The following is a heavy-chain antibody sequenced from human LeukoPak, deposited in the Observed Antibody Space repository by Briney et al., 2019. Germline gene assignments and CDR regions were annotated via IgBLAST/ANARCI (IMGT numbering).Heavy chain of an antibody. CDR2: INHSGST. CDR3: ATNYGDYGNWFDP. D-gene: IGHD4-17*01. J-gene: IGHJ5*02. CDR1: GGSFSGYY. Sequence: PSETLSLTCAVYGGSFSGYYWSWIRQPPGKGLEWIGEINHSGSTNYNPSLKSRVTISVDTYKNQFSLKLRSVTAADTAVYYCATNYGDYGNWFDPWGQGTLVTVSS. V-gene: IGHV4-34*01.